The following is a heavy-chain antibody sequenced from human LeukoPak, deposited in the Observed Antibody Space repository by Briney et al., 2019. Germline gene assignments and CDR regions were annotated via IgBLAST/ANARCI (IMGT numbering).Heavy chain of an antibody. CDR1: GFTFDDYA. CDR3: AKAPDY. Sequence: QSGGSLRLSCAASGFTFDDYAMHWVRQAPGKGLEWVSGISWNSGNIGYADSVKGRFTISRDNAKNSLYLQMNSLRAEDTALYYCAKAPDYWGQGTLVTVSS. CDR2: ISWNSGNI. J-gene: IGHJ4*02. V-gene: IGHV3-9*01.